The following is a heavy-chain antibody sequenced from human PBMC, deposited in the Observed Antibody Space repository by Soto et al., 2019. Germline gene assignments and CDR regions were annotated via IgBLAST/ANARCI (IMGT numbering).Heavy chain of an antibody. Sequence: GGSLRLSCAASGFSFTTYAMHWVRQAPGKGLQYVAAISTDGGSTYYTDSVKGRFIISRDNSKSTLYLQMGSLRGEDMAVYYCARYGSGSAYDHWGQGTLVTVSS. V-gene: IGHV3-64*02. CDR1: GFSFTTYA. CDR3: ARYGSGSAYDH. J-gene: IGHJ4*02. D-gene: IGHD3-10*01. CDR2: ISTDGGST.